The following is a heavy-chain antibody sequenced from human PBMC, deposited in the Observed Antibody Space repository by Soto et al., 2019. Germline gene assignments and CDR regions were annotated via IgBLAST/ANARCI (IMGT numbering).Heavy chain of an antibody. D-gene: IGHD1-26*01. CDR3: ARVSESYSLDY. J-gene: IGHJ4*02. Sequence: EVQLVESGGGLVQPGGSLRLSCAASGFTFSDHYMDWVRQAPGKGLEWVGRTRNKANSYTTEYAASVKGRFTISRDNSKNSLYLQMNSLKTEDTAVYYCARVSESYSLDYWGQGTLVTVSS. V-gene: IGHV3-72*01. CDR1: GFTFSDHY. CDR2: TRNKANSYTT.